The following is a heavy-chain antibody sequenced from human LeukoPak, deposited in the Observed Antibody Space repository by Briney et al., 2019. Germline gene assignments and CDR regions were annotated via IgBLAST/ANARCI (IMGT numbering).Heavy chain of an antibody. CDR3: ARGIAAAGLDAFDI. D-gene: IGHD6-13*01. V-gene: IGHV1-2*02. Sequence: GASVKVSCKASGYIFTDYYIHWVRQAPGQGREWMGWNNPNSGGTSYAQNFQVRVTMTRDTSSTTAYMELSSLRYDDTAVYYCARGIAAAGLDAFDIWGQGTMVTVSS. CDR2: NNPNSGGT. CDR1: GYIFTDYY. J-gene: IGHJ3*02.